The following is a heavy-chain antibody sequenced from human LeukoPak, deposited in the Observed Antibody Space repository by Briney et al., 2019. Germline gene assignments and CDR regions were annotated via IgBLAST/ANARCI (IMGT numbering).Heavy chain of an antibody. V-gene: IGHV4-39*01. CDR3: ARQKHFDLNY. J-gene: IGHJ4*02. CDR1: GGSISSSSYY. Sequence: SETLSLTCTVSGGSISSSSYYWGWIRPPPGKGLEWIGSIYYSGSTYYNPSLKSRATISVDTSKNQFSLKLSSVTSADTAVYYCARQKHFDLNYWGQGTLVTVSS. D-gene: IGHD3-3*02. CDR2: IYYSGST.